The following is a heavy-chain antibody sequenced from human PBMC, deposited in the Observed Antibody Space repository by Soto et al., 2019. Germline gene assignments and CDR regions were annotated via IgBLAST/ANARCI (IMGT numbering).Heavy chain of an antibody. CDR3: ARESEDLTSNFDY. J-gene: IGHJ4*02. V-gene: IGHV3-21*06. CDR1: GFTFTRYS. CDR2: ISSTTNYI. Sequence: VGSLRLSCAASGFTFTRYSMNWVRQAPGKGLEWVSSISSTTNYIYYGDSMKGRFTISRDNAKNSLYLEMNSLRAEDTAVYYCARESEDLTSNFDYWGQGTLVTVSS.